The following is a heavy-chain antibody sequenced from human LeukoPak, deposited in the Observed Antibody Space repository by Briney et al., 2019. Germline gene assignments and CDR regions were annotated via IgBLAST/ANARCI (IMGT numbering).Heavy chain of an antibody. CDR2: IYCSGST. J-gene: IGHJ4*02. D-gene: IGHD4-17*01. CDR3: ASTDYGDYDGGFDY. CDR1: GGSVSSGSYY. V-gene: IGHV4-61*01. Sequence: SETLSLTCTVSGGSVSSGSYYWSWIRQPPGKGLEWIGYIYCSGSTNYNPSLKSRVTISVDTSKNQFSLKLSSVTAADTAVYYCASTDYGDYDGGFDYWGQGTLVTVSS.